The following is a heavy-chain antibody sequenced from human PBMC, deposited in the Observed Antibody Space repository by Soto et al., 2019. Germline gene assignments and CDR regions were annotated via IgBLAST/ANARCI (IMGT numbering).Heavy chain of an antibody. J-gene: IGHJ6*03. Sequence: GASVKVSCKASGYTFTSYGISWMRQAPGQGLEWMGWISAYNGNTNYAQKLQGRVTMTTDTSTSTADIELRSLRSDDTAVYYCARVMKGYCSGGSCYGINYYYYYMDVWGKGTTVTVSS. CDR2: ISAYNGNT. CDR1: GYTFTSYG. CDR3: ARVMKGYCSGGSCYGINYYYYYMDV. D-gene: IGHD2-15*01. V-gene: IGHV1-18*01.